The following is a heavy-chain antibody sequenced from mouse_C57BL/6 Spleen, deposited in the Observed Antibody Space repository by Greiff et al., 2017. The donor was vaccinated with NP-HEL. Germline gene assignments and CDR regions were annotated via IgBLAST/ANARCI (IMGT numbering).Heavy chain of an antibody. V-gene: IGHV1-82*01. J-gene: IGHJ2*01. CDR2: IYPGDGDT. D-gene: IGHD2-3*01. Sequence: QVQLQQSGPELVKPGASVKISCKASGYAFSSSWMNWVKQRPGKGLEWIGRIYPGDGDTNYNGKFKGKATLTADESSSTAYMQLSSLTSEDSAVYFCARAGYDGYSYYFDYWGQGTTLTVSS. CDR1: GYAFSSSW. CDR3: ARAGYDGYSYYFDY.